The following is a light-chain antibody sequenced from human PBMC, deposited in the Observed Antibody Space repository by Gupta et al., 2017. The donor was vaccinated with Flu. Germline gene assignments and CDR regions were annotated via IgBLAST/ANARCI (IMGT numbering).Light chain of an antibody. V-gene: IGKV1-39*01. Sequence: DIQMTHSPSSLSASVGDRVTITCRASQTISSYLNWYQQKPGKAPKLLIYAASSLQSGVPSRFSGSGSGTDFTLTISSLQPEDFATYYCQQCDSNVRTFGQGTKVEIK. CDR3: QQCDSNVRT. J-gene: IGKJ1*01. CDR2: AAS. CDR1: QTISSY.